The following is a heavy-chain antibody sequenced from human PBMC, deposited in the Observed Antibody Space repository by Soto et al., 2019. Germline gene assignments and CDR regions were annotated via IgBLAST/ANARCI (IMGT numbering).Heavy chain of an antibody. V-gene: IGHV3-30*18. CDR1: GFTFSNHG. CDR3: AKEGRSIVASGDAFNI. Sequence: QVQLVESGGGVVQPGRSLRLSCAASGFTFSNHGMHWVRQAPGKGLEWVAVISSDGSNKYYADSVKGRFTISRDNSKNTLYVEMNSLRAEDTAMYYCAKEGRSIVASGDAFNIWGQGTMFTVSS. D-gene: IGHD6-13*01. CDR2: ISSDGSNK. J-gene: IGHJ3*02.